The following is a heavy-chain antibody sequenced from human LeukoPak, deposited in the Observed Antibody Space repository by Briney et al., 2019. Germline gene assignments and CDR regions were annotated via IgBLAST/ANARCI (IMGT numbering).Heavy chain of an antibody. V-gene: IGHV3-9*03. Sequence: GGSLRLSCAASGFTFGDYGMHWVRQAPGQGLEWVAGISGNSGSINYADSVRGRFTISRDNAKNILHLQMNSLRVEDMAFYYCATGSFDYWGQGTLVTVSS. CDR2: ISGNSGSI. D-gene: IGHD1-14*01. J-gene: IGHJ4*02. CDR3: ATGSFDY. CDR1: GFTFGDYG.